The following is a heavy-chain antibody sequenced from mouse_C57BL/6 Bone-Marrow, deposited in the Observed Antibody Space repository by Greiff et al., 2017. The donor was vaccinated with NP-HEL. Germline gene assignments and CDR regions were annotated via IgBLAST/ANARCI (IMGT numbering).Heavy chain of an antibody. D-gene: IGHD2-14*01. CDR2: INPISGYT. CDR1: GYTFTSYW. CDR3: AGGYYRDY. J-gene: IGHJ2*01. Sequence: VQLQQSGAELAKPGASVKLSCKASGYTFTSYWMHWVKQRPGQGLEWIGYINPISGYTKYNQKFKDKATLTSDKSSSTAYMQLSSLTYEDSAVYYCAGGYYRDYWGQGTTLTVSS. V-gene: IGHV1-7*01.